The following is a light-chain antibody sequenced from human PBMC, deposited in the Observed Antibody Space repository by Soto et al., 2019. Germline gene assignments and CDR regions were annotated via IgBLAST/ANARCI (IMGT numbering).Light chain of an antibody. CDR1: PGASSSY. CDR2: VAS. CDR3: QQYGSSPGT. J-gene: IGKJ1*01. V-gene: IGKV3-20*01. Sequence: EFVLTPSPGNLPLSPGERASLYSRASPGASSSYLAWYHQKPGQAPRTPVYVASSRAPGIPDRLTGSGSGRDAALTISRLEPEDFAVYYCQQYGSSPGTCGQGTNVDVK.